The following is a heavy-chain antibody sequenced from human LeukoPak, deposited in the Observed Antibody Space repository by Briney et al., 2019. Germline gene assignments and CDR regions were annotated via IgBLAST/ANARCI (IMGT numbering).Heavy chain of an antibody. CDR3: ARDFGYCSGGSCYRPGDY. CDR2: IKQDGSEK. D-gene: IGHD2-15*01. J-gene: IGHJ4*02. CDR1: GFTFSSYS. Sequence: PGGSLRLSCAASGFTFSSYSMNWVRQAPGKGLEWVANIKQDGSEKYYVDSVKGRFTISRDNAKNSLYLQMNSLRAEDTAVYYCARDFGYCSGGSCYRPGDYWGQGTLVTVSS. V-gene: IGHV3-7*01.